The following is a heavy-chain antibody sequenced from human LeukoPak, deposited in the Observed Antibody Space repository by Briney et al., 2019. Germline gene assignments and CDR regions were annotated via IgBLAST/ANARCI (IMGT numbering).Heavy chain of an antibody. Sequence: GGSLTLSCAVSGFTFSTYTMHWVRQAPGKGLEWVALISSDGNNKDYADSVKGRFTISRDNSKNTLYLQMNSLRGEDTALYFCARGRYYMDYWGQGTLVAVPS. V-gene: IGHV3-30-3*01. CDR1: GFTFSTYT. CDR3: ARGRYYMDY. J-gene: IGHJ4*02. CDR2: ISSDGNNK.